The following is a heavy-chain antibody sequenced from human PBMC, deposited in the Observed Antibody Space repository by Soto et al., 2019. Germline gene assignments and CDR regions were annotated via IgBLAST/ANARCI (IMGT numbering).Heavy chain of an antibody. CDR2: IYDSGST. CDR3: ERGDRWSRHFDD. CDR1: GCSLSSDL. J-gene: IGHJ4*02. V-gene: IGHV4-59*01. D-gene: IGHD3-16*01. Sequence: SETLSLTCTVSGCSLSSDLWSWIRQPPGKGLEWVGCIYDSGSTKYNPSLRSRVSLSVDMSKNQFSLRLTSVTAADTAVYYCERGDRWSRHFDDCSPGGGVTV.